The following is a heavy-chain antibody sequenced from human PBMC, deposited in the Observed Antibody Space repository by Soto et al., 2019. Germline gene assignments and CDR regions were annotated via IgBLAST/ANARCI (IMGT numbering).Heavy chain of an antibody. V-gene: IGHV3-23*01. CDR2: ISGSAERT. D-gene: IGHD3-10*01. CDR1: GFTFNSFA. Sequence: EVQLLESGGGLVQPGGSLRLSCAASGFTFNSFAMNWVRQAPGKGLEWVSAISGSAERTYYADSVKGRFTISRDNAKNTVYQQMDSLRADDTAVYYCAKAESSWVPTYCYFDLWGRGTRVTVSS. J-gene: IGHJ2*01. CDR3: AKAESSWVPTYCYFDL.